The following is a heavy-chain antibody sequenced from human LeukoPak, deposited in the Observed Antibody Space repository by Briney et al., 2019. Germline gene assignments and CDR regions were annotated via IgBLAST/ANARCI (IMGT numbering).Heavy chain of an antibody. CDR1: GFTFDDYA. V-gene: IGHV3-20*04. CDR2: MNWNGGST. J-gene: IGHJ3*02. CDR3: ARLACSTPSCYAGDI. D-gene: IGHD2-2*01. Sequence: SGGSLRLCCTTSGFTFDDYAMSWVRQAPGKGLEWVSGMNWNGGSTGYADSVKGRFTISRDDAKNSLYLQMNSLRAEDTALYYCARLACSTPSCYAGDIWGQGTMVTVSS.